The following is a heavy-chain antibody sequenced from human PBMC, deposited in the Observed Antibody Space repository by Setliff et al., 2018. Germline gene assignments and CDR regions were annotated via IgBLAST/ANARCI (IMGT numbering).Heavy chain of an antibody. CDR1: GGSFDSDV. Sequence: ASVKVSCKASGGSFDSDVITWVRQAPGQGLEWVGWISAYNGKTYFAQKFQDRITLTTDTSTNTGYLELRGLRSDDTAVYYCLRLVRYCTKIACQATSGDEVWGLGTLVTVSS. CDR2: ISAYNGKT. J-gene: IGHJ4*02. D-gene: IGHD2-8*01. V-gene: IGHV1-18*01. CDR3: LRLVRYCTKIACQATSGDEV.